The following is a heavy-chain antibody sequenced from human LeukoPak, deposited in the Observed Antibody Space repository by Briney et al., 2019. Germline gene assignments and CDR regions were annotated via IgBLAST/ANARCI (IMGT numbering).Heavy chain of an antibody. CDR3: AREEIMITFGGVISYNWFDP. CDR2: IYYSGST. V-gene: IGHV4-61*08. D-gene: IGHD3-16*01. Sequence: SETLSLTCTVSGGSISSGGYYWSWIRQHPGKGLEWIGYIYYSGSTNYNPSLKSRVTISVDTSKNQFSLKLSSVTAADTAVYYCAREEIMITFGGVISYNWFDPWGQGTLVTVSS. CDR1: GGSISSGGYY. J-gene: IGHJ5*02.